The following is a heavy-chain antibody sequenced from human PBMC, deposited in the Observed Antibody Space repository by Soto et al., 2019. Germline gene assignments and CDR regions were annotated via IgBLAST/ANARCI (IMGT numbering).Heavy chain of an antibody. V-gene: IGHV1-69*02. CDR1: GGTFSSYT. D-gene: IGHD6-19*01. CDR2: IIPILGIA. Sequence: QVQLVQSGAEVKKPGSSVKVSCKASGGTFSSYTISWVRQAPGQGLEWMGRIIPILGIANYAQKFQGRVTITADKSTSTAYTELSSLRSEDTAVYYCASGVLAVAGTYFDYWGQGTLVTVSS. J-gene: IGHJ4*02. CDR3: ASGVLAVAGTYFDY.